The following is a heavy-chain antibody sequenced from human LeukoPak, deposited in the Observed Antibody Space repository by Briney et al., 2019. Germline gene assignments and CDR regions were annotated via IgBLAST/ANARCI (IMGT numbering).Heavy chain of an antibody. J-gene: IGHJ4*02. Sequence: GGSLRLSCAASGFTFSDYWMHWVRQTPEKGLVWVSRINSDGSSTIYADSVKGRFTISRDNAQNTLYLQMNSLRAEDTAVYYCAKDGQGLTYYFDYWGQGTLVTVSS. CDR1: GFTFSDYW. V-gene: IGHV3-74*01. CDR2: INSDGSST. CDR3: AKDGQGLTYYFDY. D-gene: IGHD3-16*01.